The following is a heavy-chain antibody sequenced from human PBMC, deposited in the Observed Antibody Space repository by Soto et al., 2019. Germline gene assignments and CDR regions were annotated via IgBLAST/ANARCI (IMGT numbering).Heavy chain of an antibody. CDR3: SRDDSGLLGSNYIDTFNY. Sequence: QVQLVQSGAELKKPGASVKVSCKASGKTVPNYAITWVRQAPGPRLEWMGWINGGNGNTYYSEHFQGRITFTRDTSAVTVHMQLSSLTSQDTAVYYCSRDDSGLLGSNYIDTFNYWGQGALVTFSS. J-gene: IGHJ4*02. CDR1: GKTVPNYA. V-gene: IGHV1-3*01. D-gene: IGHD4-4*01. CDR2: INGGNGNT.